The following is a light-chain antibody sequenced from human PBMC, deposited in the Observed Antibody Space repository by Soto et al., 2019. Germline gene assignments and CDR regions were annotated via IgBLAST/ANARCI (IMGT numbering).Light chain of an antibody. CDR2: EVS. V-gene: IGLV2-8*01. CDR3: ATWDDNLNGYV. Sequence: QSALTQPPSASGSPGQSVTISCTGTSSDVGKYDYVSWFQHHPGKAPKLIIYEVSKRPSGVPDRFSGSKSGSTASLTVSGLQTEDEADYYCATWDDNLNGYVFGTGTKLTVL. CDR1: SSDVGKYDY. J-gene: IGLJ1*01.